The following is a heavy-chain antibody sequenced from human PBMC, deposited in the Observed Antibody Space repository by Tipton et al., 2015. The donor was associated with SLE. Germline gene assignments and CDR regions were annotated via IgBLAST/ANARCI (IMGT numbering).Heavy chain of an antibody. D-gene: IGHD3-10*01. Sequence: TLSLTCAVYGGSFSGYYWSWIRQPPGKGLEWIGEINHSGSTNYNPSLKRRVTISVDTSKNQFSLKLSSVTAADTAVYYCARGDYYGPLGGYWGQGTLVTVSS. CDR2: INHSGST. CDR3: ARGDYYGPLGGY. J-gene: IGHJ4*02. CDR1: GGSFSGYY. V-gene: IGHV4-34*09.